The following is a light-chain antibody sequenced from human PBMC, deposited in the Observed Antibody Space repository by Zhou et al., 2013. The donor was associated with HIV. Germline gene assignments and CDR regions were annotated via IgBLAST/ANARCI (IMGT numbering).Light chain of an antibody. Sequence: EIVLTQSPGTLSLSPGERATLSCRASQSVSSYLAWYQQKPGQAPRLLISGASTRATGIPDRFSGSGSGTDFTLTISRLEPEDFAVYYCQQYGSSIFTFGPGTKVDF. CDR3: QQYGSSIFT. CDR1: QSVSSY. CDR2: GAS. V-gene: IGKV3-20*01. J-gene: IGKJ3*01.